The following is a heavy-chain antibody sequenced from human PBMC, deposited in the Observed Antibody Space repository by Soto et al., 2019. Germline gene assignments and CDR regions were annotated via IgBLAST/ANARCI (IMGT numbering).Heavy chain of an antibody. CDR3: ARDDEDGGYGDLGY. V-gene: IGHV3-30-3*01. CDR1: GFTFSNYI. Sequence: QVQLVESGGGVVQPGRSLRLSCAASGFTFSNYIMHWVRQAPGKGLEWVAFILHDGNNKYYADSVKGRFTISRDNSKNTLYLQRNSLTTEDTAMYYCARDDEDGGYGDLGYWGQGTLVTVSS. J-gene: IGHJ4*02. D-gene: IGHD3-16*01. CDR2: ILHDGNNK.